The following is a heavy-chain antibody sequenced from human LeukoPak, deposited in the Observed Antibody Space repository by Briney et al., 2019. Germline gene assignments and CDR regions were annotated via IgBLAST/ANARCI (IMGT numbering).Heavy chain of an antibody. CDR2: ISSSSSYI. CDR1: GFTFSSYT. V-gene: IGHV3-21*01. CDR3: ASLSRWSVDY. J-gene: IGHJ4*02. D-gene: IGHD6-13*01. Sequence: GGSLRLSCAASGFTFSSYTMNWVRQAPGKGLEWVSSISSSSSYIYYAGSVKGRFTISRDNAKNSLYLQMNSLRAEDTAVYYCASLSRWSVDYWGQGTLVTVSS.